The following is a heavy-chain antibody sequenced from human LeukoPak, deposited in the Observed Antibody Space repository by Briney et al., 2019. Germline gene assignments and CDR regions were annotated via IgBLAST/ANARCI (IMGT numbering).Heavy chain of an antibody. CDR3: ARGPEYCSSTSCHRDWFDP. D-gene: IGHD2-2*01. CDR2: IYYSGST. CDR1: GGSISSYY. V-gene: IGHV4-59*01. Sequence: SETLSLTCTVSGGSISSYYWSWIRQPPGKGLEWIGYIYYSGSTNYNPSLKSRVTISVDTSKNQFSLELSSVTAADTAVYYCARGPEYCSSTSCHRDWFDPWGQGTLVTVSS. J-gene: IGHJ5*02.